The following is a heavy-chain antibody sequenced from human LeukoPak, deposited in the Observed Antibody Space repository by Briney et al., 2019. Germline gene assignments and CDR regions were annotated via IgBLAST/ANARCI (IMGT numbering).Heavy chain of an antibody. V-gene: IGHV4-39*07. Sequence: SETLSLTCTVSDVSITSSIYYWAWIRQLPGKGLQWIGSIYYSGSTYYNPSLKSRVTISLDRSKNQFSLKLSSVTAADTAVFYCARARKVYDYGDYVWFDPWGQGTLVTVSS. CDR1: DVSITSSIYY. CDR3: ARARKVYDYGDYVWFDP. D-gene: IGHD4-17*01. J-gene: IGHJ5*02. CDR2: IYYSGST.